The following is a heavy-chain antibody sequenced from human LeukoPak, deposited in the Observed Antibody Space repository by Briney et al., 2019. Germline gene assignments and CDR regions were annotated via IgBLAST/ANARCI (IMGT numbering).Heavy chain of an antibody. V-gene: IGHV4-39*07. CDR1: GGSISSSSYY. J-gene: IGHJ4*02. Sequence: PSETLSLTCTVSGGSISSSSYYWGWIRQPPGKGLEWIGSIYYSGSTYYNPSLKSRVTISVDTSKNQFSLKLISVTAADTAVYYCARASIVGATYYFDYWGQGTLVTVSS. CDR2: IYYSGST. D-gene: IGHD1-26*01. CDR3: ARASIVGATYYFDY.